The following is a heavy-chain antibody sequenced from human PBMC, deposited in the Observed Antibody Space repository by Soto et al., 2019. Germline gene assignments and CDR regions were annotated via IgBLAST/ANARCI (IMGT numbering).Heavy chain of an antibody. V-gene: IGHV1-69*01. J-gene: IGHJ5*02. D-gene: IGHD3-22*01. CDR2: IIPIFGTT. Sequence: QVQLVQSGAEVKKPGSSVKVSCKASGGSFSTSAIGWVRQAPGQGLEWMGGIIPIFGTTNYAQKFQGRVTITADESTSTAFMELSSLRSEDTAVYYCRSSTYYYDSNEDWFDPWGQGTLVTVSS. CDR3: RSSTYYYDSNEDWFDP. CDR1: GGSFSTSA.